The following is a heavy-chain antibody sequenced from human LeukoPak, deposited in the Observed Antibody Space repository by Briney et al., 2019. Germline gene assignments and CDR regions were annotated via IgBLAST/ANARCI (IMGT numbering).Heavy chain of an antibody. D-gene: IGHD2-2*01. CDR1: GFTFSSYS. V-gene: IGHV3-21*01. J-gene: IGHJ6*02. CDR2: ISSSSSYI. Sequence: GGSLRLSCAASGFTFSSYSMNWVRQAPGKGLEWVSSISSSSSYINYADSVKGRFTISRDNAKNSLYLQMNSLRAEDTAVYYCASYCSGCSSSRMSDVWGQGTTVTVSS. CDR3: ASYCSGCSSSRMSDV.